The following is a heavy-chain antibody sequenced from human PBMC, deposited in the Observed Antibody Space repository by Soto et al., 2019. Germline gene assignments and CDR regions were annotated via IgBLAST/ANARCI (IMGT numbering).Heavy chain of an antibody. CDR2: ISYDGSNK. CDR1: GFIFSAYG. J-gene: IGHJ4*02. CDR3: AKDSGYDILTGYPTLDY. Sequence: GGSLRLSCAASGFIFSAYGIHWVRQAPGKGLEWVAVISYDGSNKYYADSVKGRFTISRDNSKNTLYLQMNSLRAEDTAVYYCAKDSGYDILTGYPTLDYWGQGTLVTVSS. D-gene: IGHD3-9*01. V-gene: IGHV3-30*18.